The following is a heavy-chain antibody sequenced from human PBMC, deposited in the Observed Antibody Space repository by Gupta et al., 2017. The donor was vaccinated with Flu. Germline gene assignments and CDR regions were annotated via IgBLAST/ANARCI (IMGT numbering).Heavy chain of an antibody. V-gene: IGHV5-10-1*01. Sequence: EVQLVQSGAEVKKPGESLRISCQGSGYIFTSHWITWLRQMPGKGLEWMGRIAPTDSYTDYSPSFQGHVTFSADKSINTVYLQWSTLKASDTAIYYCARQGRLIRDYYFDYWGQGVLVTVAS. CDR1: GYIFTSHW. CDR2: IAPTDSYT. J-gene: IGHJ4*02. D-gene: IGHD1-1*01. CDR3: ARQGRLIRDYYFDY.